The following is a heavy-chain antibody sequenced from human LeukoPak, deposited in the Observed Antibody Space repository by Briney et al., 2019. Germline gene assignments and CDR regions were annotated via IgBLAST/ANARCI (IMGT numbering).Heavy chain of an antibody. Sequence: GGSLRLSCTASGFTIYSNYISWVRRAPGKGLEWVSIIHNDDRTYYADSVKGRFTISRDNSKNTVYLQMNSLRAEDTAVYYCAKDLRSYPVYYFDYWGQGTLVTVSS. CDR2: IHNDDRT. J-gene: IGHJ4*02. CDR1: GFTIYSNY. CDR3: AKDLRSYPVYYFDY. V-gene: IGHV3-66*01. D-gene: IGHD1-26*01.